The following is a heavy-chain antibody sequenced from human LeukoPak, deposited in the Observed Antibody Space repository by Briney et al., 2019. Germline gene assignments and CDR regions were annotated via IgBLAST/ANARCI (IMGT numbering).Heavy chain of an antibody. J-gene: IGHJ4*02. CDR1: GYTFTSYY. Sequence: ASVRVSCKASGYTFTSYYMHWVRQAPGQGLEWMGIINPSGGSTNYAQKFQGRVTMTSDMSTSTVYMELSSLRSEDTAVYYCARESIVGATRGFDYWGQGTLVTVSS. CDR3: ARESIVGATRGFDY. V-gene: IGHV1-46*01. CDR2: INPSGGST. D-gene: IGHD1-26*01.